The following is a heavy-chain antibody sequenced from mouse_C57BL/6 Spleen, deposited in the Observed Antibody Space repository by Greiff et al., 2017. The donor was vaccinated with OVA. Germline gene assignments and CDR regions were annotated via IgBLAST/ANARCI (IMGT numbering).Heavy chain of an antibody. CDR1: GFTFSDYG. V-gene: IGHV5-17*01. D-gene: IGHD2-5*01. Sequence: EVQGVESGGGLVKPGGSLKLSCAASGFTFSDYGMHWVRQAPEKGLEWVAYISSGSITIYYADTVKGRFTISRDNAKNTLFLQMTSLRSEDTAMYYCARPLYSNYFAYWGQGTLVTVSA. J-gene: IGHJ3*01. CDR2: ISSGSITI. CDR3: ARPLYSNYFAY.